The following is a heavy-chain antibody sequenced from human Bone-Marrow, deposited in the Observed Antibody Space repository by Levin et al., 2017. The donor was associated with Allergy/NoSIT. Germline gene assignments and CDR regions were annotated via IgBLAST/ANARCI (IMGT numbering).Heavy chain of an antibody. CDR2: IYTSGNT. V-gene: IGHV4-61*02. Sequence: SQTLSLTCTVSGGSISSGTYYWNWIRQPAGKGLEWIGRIYTSGNTNYNPSLKSRVTISVDTSKTQFSLKLSSVTAADAAVYYCARAPSCAYYVNWYFDLWGRGTLVTV. J-gene: IGHJ2*01. CDR3: ARAPSCAYYVNWYFDL. CDR1: GGSISSGTYY. D-gene: IGHD3-22*01.